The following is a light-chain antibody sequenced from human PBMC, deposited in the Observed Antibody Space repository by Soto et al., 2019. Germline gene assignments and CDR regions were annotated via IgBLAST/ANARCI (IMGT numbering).Light chain of an antibody. CDR3: QQYHSYYPWT. CDR2: DAS. V-gene: IGKV1-5*01. Sequence: DIQITPSPSTLSASLGARLTITGRASPSISSWVAWYQQKPGKPPKLLLYDASSLESGVPSTFSGSGSGTDFSLTITSLQPADSATYYCQQYHSYYPWTFGQGTKVEIK. J-gene: IGKJ1*01. CDR1: PSISSW.